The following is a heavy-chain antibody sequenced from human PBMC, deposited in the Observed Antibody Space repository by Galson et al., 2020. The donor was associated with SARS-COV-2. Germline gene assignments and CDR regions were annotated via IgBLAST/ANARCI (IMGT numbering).Heavy chain of an antibody. CDR3: ARHLDLGLHYYMDV. Sequence: KVSCKGSGYSFTSYWISWVRQMPGKGLEWMGRIDPSDSYTNYSPSFQGHVTISADKSISTAYLQWSSLKASDTAMYYCARHLDLGLHYYMDVWGKGTTVTVSS. J-gene: IGHJ6*03. D-gene: IGHD1-7*01. V-gene: IGHV5-10-1*01. CDR1: GYSFTSYW. CDR2: IDPSDSYT.